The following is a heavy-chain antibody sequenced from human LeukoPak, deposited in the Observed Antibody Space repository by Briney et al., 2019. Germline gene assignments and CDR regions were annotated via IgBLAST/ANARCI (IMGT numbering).Heavy chain of an antibody. CDR2: MNPNGGST. CDR1: GYTFTSYD. V-gene: IGHV1-8*01. CDR3: AIMYCGGTSCYRDYFYHMDV. D-gene: IGHD2-2*02. J-gene: IGHJ6*03. Sequence: ASVTLSCKASGYTFTSYDISWMRQAPGQGLEWVGWMNPNGGSTDYAHTFQGRVTLARNNSINTAYMELSRLGAEDPAGYFCAIMYCGGTSCYRDYFYHMDVWGKGTTVAVSS.